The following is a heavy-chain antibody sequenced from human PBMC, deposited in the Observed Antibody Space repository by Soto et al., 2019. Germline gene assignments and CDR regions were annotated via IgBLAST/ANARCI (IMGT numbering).Heavy chain of an antibody. V-gene: IGHV3-64*02. CDR3: ARSTYYYDSSGQNLFDP. CDR2: ISSSGSTT. CDR1: RFTFSNYA. Sequence: GGSLRLSCAASRFTFSNYAMHWVRQAPGKGLEYVSAISSSGSTTYYADSVKGRFTISRDNSKNTLYLQMGSLSAEGMAVYYCARSTYYYDSSGQNLFDPWGQGTLVTVSS. J-gene: IGHJ5*02. D-gene: IGHD3-22*01.